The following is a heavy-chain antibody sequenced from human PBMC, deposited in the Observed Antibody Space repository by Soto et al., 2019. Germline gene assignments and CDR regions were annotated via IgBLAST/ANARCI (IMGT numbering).Heavy chain of an antibody. J-gene: IGHJ4*02. CDR1: GDSISSYY. V-gene: IGHV4-59*01. Sequence: PSETLSLTCTVSGDSISSYYWSWIRQPPGKGLEWIGYIYSSGSTNYNPSLKSRVTISVDTSKNQFSLKLSSVTAADTAVYYCARYTGTYYVYWGQGTLVTVSS. D-gene: IGHD1-26*01. CDR3: ARYTGTYYVY. CDR2: IYSSGST.